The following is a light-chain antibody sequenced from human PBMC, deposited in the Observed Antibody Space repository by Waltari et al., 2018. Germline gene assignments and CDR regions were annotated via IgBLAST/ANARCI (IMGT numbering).Light chain of an antibody. CDR2: GAS. Sequence: EIVLTQSPGTLSLSPGERATLSCRTSQRLTKNYLAWYQQKPGQAPRLLMYGASSRAACIPDRFSGSGSGTDFTLTISRLEPEDFAVYYCQQYGSSVLYTFGQGTKLEIK. CDR3: QQYGSSVLYT. J-gene: IGKJ2*01. V-gene: IGKV3-20*01. CDR1: QRLTKNY.